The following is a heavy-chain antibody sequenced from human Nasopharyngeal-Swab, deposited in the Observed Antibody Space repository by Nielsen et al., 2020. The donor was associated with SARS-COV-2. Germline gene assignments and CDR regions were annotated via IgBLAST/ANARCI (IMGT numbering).Heavy chain of an antibody. V-gene: IGHV3-30*02. CDR2: IRYDGFNQ. J-gene: IGHJ6*03. Sequence: GGSLRLSCAASGFTFSSYGMHWVRQAPGEGLEWVAFIRYDGFNQHYVDSVKGRFTISRDSFKNTLYLQLNSLRAEDTAVYYCAKDHKMDSGGGVGYMDVWGKGTTVTFSS. CDR3: AKDHKMDSGGGVGYMDV. D-gene: IGHD3-16*01. CDR1: GFTFSSYG.